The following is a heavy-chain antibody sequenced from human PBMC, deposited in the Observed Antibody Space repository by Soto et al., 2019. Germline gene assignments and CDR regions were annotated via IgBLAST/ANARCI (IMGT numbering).Heavy chain of an antibody. CDR3: ARDPRYCSGGSCYSEWGYYYGMDV. J-gene: IGHJ6*02. Sequence: SETLSLTCTVSGGSISSYYWSWIRQPPGKGLEWIGYIYYSGSTNYNPSLKSRVTISVDTSKNQFSLKLSSVTAADTAVYYCARDPRYCSGGSCYSEWGYYYGMDVWGQGTTVTVSS. V-gene: IGHV4-59*01. D-gene: IGHD2-15*01. CDR1: GGSISSYY. CDR2: IYYSGST.